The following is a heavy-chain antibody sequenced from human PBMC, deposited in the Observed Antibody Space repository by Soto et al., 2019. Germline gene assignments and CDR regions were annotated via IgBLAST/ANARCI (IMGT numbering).Heavy chain of an antibody. CDR2: INHSGST. V-gene: IGHV4-34*01. Sequence: SETLSLTCAGYGGSFSGYYWSWIRQPPGKGLEGIGDINHSGSTNYNPSLKSRVTISVDTSKNQFSLKLSSVTAADTAVYYCARAYGYYFDYWGQGTLVTVSS. CDR1: GGSFSGYY. J-gene: IGHJ4*02. CDR3: ARAYGYYFDY. D-gene: IGHD3-10*01.